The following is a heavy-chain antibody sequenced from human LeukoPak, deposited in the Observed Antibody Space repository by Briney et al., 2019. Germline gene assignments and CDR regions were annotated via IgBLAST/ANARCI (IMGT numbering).Heavy chain of an antibody. D-gene: IGHD1-26*01. CDR3: TRESGAFSPFGF. CDR2: VHLNGAT. V-gene: IGHV4-4*02. J-gene: IGHJ4*02. Sequence: PSETLSLTCAVCGGSIITTNWWSWVRLPPGKGLEWIAEVHLNGATHYKPSLGSRVSMSIDKSKNHVSLKLTSVTASDTAIYYCTRESGAFSPFGFWGQGTLVTVSS. CDR1: GGSIITTNW.